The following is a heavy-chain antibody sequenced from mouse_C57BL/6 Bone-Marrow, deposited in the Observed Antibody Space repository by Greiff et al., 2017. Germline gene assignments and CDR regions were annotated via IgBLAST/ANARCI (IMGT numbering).Heavy chain of an antibody. D-gene: IGHD2-5*01. J-gene: IGHJ3*01. Sequence: VQLQQPGAELVKPGASVKLSCKASGYTFTSYWMHWVKQRPGRGLEWLGRIDPNSGGTKYNEKFKSKATLTVDKPSSTAYMQLSSLTSEDSAVYYCARGYSNYVAWFAYWGQGTLVTVSA. V-gene: IGHV1-72*01. CDR2: IDPNSGGT. CDR1: GYTFTSYW. CDR3: ARGYSNYVAWFAY.